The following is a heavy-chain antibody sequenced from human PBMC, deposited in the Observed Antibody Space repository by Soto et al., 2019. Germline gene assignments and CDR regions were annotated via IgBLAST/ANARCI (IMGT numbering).Heavy chain of an antibody. Sequence: SVKVSCKXSGGTFSSFGISWVRQAPGQGLEWMGGIIPVFGRPNYAQRFRGRLTITADESTSTSYMELIDLGSEDTAVYYCAREGSGYNFWGQGTQVTVSS. CDR2: IIPVFGRP. CDR1: GGTFSSFG. J-gene: IGHJ1*01. CDR3: AREGSGYNF. D-gene: IGHD5-12*01. V-gene: IGHV1-69*13.